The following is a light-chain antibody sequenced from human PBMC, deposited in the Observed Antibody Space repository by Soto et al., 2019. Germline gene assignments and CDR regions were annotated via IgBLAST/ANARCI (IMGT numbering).Light chain of an antibody. V-gene: IGLV1-40*01. CDR1: SSNIGAGYD. CDR2: GSV. CDR3: QSYDTSLRGV. J-gene: IGLJ3*02. Sequence: QPVLTQPPSVSGAPGQRVTISCTGSSSNIGAGYDVHWYQQFPGTAPKLLIYGSVNRPSGVPDRFSGSKSGASASLAITGLQAEDEADYYCQSYDTSLRGVFGGGTKLTVL.